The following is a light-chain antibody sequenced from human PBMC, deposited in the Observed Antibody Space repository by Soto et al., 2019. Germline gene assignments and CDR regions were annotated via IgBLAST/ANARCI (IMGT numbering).Light chain of an antibody. J-gene: IGKJ1*01. CDR1: QDIGRR. CDR3: LQVYSFPRT. V-gene: IGKV1-12*01. CDR2: AAS. Sequence: DIPMTQSPSSVSASIGDRVTITCRASQDIGRRLAWFQQKPGKAPKYLIQAASSLQGGVPSTFSGSGSGTDFTLTINTLHPEDFATYYCLQVYSFPRTFGQGTKVDIK.